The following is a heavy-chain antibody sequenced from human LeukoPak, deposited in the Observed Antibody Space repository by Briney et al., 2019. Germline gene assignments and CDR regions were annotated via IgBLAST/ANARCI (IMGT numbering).Heavy chain of an antibody. CDR2: IKPDGSDK. CDR3: TAGALGY. Sequence: PGGSLRLSCAASGFSFTSYWMSWVRQAPGKGLEWVANIKPDGSDKYYVDSVKGRLTISRDNAKNSLYLQMNSLRAEDTAVYYCTAGALGYWGRGTLINVSS. CDR1: GFSFTSYW. D-gene: IGHD3-16*01. V-gene: IGHV3-7*01. J-gene: IGHJ4*02.